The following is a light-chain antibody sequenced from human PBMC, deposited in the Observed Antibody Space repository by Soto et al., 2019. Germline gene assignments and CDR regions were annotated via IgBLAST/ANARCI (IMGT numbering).Light chain of an antibody. CDR1: SSDVGGYNY. CDR3: TSYTSSFTHL. CDR2: EVS. Sequence: QSVLTQPASVSGSPGQSITFSCTGTSSDVGGYNYVSWYQQHPGKAPKLMIYEVSNRPSGVPNRFSGSKSGNTASLTISGLQTEDEADYYCTSYTSSFTHLFGTGTKVTVL. V-gene: IGLV2-14*01. J-gene: IGLJ1*01.